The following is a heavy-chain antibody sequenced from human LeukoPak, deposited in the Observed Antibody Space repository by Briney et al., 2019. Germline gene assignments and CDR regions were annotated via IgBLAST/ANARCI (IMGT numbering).Heavy chain of an antibody. Sequence: SGTLSLICGVSGGSITSTNWWTWVRQSPGKGLAWIGEVHLDGRTNYNPSLQSRLTMSVDFSENHISLMLTSVTAADTAVYYCAREGGPYRPLDYSGQGTLVTVSS. V-gene: IGHV4-4*02. CDR3: AREGGPYRPLDY. CDR2: VHLDGRT. J-gene: IGHJ4*02. CDR1: GGSITSTNW.